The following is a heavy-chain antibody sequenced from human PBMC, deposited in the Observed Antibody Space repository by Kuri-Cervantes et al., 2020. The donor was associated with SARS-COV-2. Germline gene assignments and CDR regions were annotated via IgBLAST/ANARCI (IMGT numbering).Heavy chain of an antibody. CDR3: ARVDPRTDAYNHYYYGMDV. CDR2: IRSSSSII. CDR1: GFTFSSYD. V-gene: IGHV3-48*01. Sequence: GESLKISCAASGFTFSSYDMNWVRQAPGKGLEWVSCIRSSSSIIYYADSVKGRFTVSRDNAKNSLYLQMNSLRAEDTAVYFCARVDPRTDAYNHYYYGMDVWGQGTTVTVSS. J-gene: IGHJ6*02. D-gene: IGHD5-24*01.